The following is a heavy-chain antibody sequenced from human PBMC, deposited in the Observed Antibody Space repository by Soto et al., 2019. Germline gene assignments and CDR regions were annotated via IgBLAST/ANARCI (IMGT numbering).Heavy chain of an antibody. CDR3: SRVRGVEPRLLFFRVPTRFDY. D-gene: IGHD2-2*01. V-gene: IGHV3-7*03. CDR2: IKQDGSEK. Sequence: EVQLVESGGGLVQPGGSLRLSCAASGFTFSSYWMSWVRQAPGKGLEWVANIKQDGSEKYYVDSVKGRFTISRDNAKNSLYLQMNRLRAEDTAVYYCSRVRGVEPRLLFFRVPTRFDYWGQGTLVTVSS. J-gene: IGHJ4*02. CDR1: GFTFSSYW.